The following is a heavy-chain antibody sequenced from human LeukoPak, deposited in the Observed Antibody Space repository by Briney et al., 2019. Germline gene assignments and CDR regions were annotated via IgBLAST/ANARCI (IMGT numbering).Heavy chain of an antibody. D-gene: IGHD2-21*02. CDR1: GFTFSDYY. V-gene: IGHV3-11*01. Sequence: GGSLRLSCAASGFTFSDYYMSWIRQAPGRGLEWVSYISTSGSTIYYADSVKGRFTISRDNAKNSLYLQMNSLGAQDTAVYYCARDLYCGGDCLFADYRGQGTLVTVSS. J-gene: IGHJ4*02. CDR3: ARDLYCGGDCLFADY. CDR2: ISTSGSTI.